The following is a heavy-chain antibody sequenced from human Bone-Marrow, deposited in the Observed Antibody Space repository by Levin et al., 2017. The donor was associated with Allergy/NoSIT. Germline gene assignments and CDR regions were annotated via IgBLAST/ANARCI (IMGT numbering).Heavy chain of an antibody. CDR2: IYSGGST. CDR1: GFTVSSNY. Sequence: GGSLRLSCAASGFTVSSNYMSWVRQAPGKGLEWVSVIYSGGSTYYADSVKGRFTISRDNSKNTLYLQMNSLRAEDTAVYYCARETRDDYWFAGKDGMDVWGQGTTVTVSS. V-gene: IGHV3-53*01. CDR3: ARETRDDYWFAGKDGMDV. D-gene: IGHD4/OR15-4a*01. J-gene: IGHJ6*02.